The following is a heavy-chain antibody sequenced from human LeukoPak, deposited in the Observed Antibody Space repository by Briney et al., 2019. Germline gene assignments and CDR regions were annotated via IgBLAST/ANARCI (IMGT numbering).Heavy chain of an antibody. V-gene: IGHV4-34*01. D-gene: IGHD5-18*01. Sequence: PSETLSLTCAVYGGSFSGYYWSWIRQPPGKGLEWIGEINHSGSTNYNPSLKSRVTISVDTSKNQFSLKLSSVTAADTAVYYCASGDRLQLPDYWGQGTLVTVSS. CDR2: INHSGST. CDR1: GGSFSGYY. CDR3: ASGDRLQLPDY. J-gene: IGHJ4*02.